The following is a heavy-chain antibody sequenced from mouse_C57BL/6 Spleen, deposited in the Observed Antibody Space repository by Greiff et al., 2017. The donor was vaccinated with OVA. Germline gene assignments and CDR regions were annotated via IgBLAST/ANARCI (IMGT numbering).Heavy chain of an antibody. V-gene: IGHV1-26*01. CDR3: ARDGLGRGRGGFDY. CDR2: INPNNGGT. CDR1: GYTFTDYY. J-gene: IGHJ2*01. D-gene: IGHD4-1*01. Sequence: EVQLQQSGPELVKPGASVKISCKASGYTFTDYYMNWVKQSHGKSLEWIGDINPNNGGTSYNQKFKGKATLTVDKSSSTAYMELRSLTSEDSAVDHGARDGLGRGRGGFDYWGQGTTLTVSS.